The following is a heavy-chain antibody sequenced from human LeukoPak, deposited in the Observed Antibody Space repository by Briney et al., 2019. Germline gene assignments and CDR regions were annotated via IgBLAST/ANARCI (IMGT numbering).Heavy chain of an antibody. CDR1: GGTFSSYA. D-gene: IGHD2/OR15-2a*01. CDR3: TKAGPDTYAFDI. Sequence: GASVKVSCKASGGTFSSYAISWVRQAPGQGLEWMGGIIPIFGTANYAQKFQGRVTITADESTSTAYMELSSLRAEDTAVYYCTKAGPDTYAFDIWGQGTMVTVSS. CDR2: IIPIFGTA. V-gene: IGHV1-69*13. J-gene: IGHJ3*02.